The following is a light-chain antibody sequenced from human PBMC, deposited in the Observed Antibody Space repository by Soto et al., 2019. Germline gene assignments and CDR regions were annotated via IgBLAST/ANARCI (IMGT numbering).Light chain of an antibody. CDR3: QQYGSSLSWT. J-gene: IGKJ1*01. CDR2: AAT. V-gene: IGKV3-20*01. CDR1: ESVSSTF. Sequence: EIVLTQSPSTLSLSPGEKATLSCRASESVSSTFLAWFQQKPGQAPRLLIYAATFRATGIPDRYSGSGSGTDFTLTISRPEPEDFAVYYCQQYGSSLSWTFGQGTKVDIK.